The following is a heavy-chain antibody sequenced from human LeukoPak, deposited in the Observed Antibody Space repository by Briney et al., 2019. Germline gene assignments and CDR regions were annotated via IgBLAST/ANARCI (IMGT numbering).Heavy chain of an antibody. Sequence: GRSLRLSCAASGFTFSSYGMHWVRQAPGKGLEWVAVIWYDGSNKYYADSVKGRSTISRDNSKNTLYLQMNSLRAEDTAVYYCARVHSSGWSFDYWGQGTLVTVSS. D-gene: IGHD6-19*01. V-gene: IGHV3-33*01. CDR3: ARVHSSGWSFDY. CDR1: GFTFSSYG. CDR2: IWYDGSNK. J-gene: IGHJ4*02.